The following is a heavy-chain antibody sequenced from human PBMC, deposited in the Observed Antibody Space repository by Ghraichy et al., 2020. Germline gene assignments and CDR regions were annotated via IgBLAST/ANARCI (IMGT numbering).Heavy chain of an antibody. V-gene: IGHV4-34*01. CDR3: ARVGGYDYEPIGAAWFDP. J-gene: IGHJ5*02. CDR1: GGSFSGYY. Sequence: SETLSLTCAVYGGSFSGYYWSWIRQPPGKGLEWIGEINHSGSTNYNPSLKSRVTISVDTSKNQFSLKLSSVTAADTAVYYCARVGGYDYEPIGAAWFDPWGQGTLVTVSS. D-gene: IGHD5-12*01. CDR2: INHSGST.